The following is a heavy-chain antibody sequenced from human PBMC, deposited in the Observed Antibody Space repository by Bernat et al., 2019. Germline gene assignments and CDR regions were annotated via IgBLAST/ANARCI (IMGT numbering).Heavy chain of an antibody. D-gene: IGHD1-1*01. CDR3: TTEGFISGPHGLDC. J-gene: IGHJ4*02. Sequence: EVQLVESGGGLVKPGGSPRLSCAASGFTFSKAWMSWVRQTPGKGLEWVGRVRSSTSGGTTDYAAPVNGRFTISRDDSKNRLYLQMNSLETEDPAVYFCTTEGFISGPHGLDCWDQGALVTVSS. V-gene: IGHV3-15*01. CDR1: GFTFSKAW. CDR2: VRSSTSGGTT.